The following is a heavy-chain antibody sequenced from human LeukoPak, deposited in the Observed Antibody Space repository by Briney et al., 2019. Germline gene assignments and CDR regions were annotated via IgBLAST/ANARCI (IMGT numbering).Heavy chain of an antibody. CDR3: ARDRNWGAYDI. J-gene: IGHJ3*02. V-gene: IGHV3-23*01. CDR1: GFTFSNCG. CDR2: IGGSGGYHT. Sequence: GGTLRLSCAASGFTFSNCGMNWVRQTPGKGLEWVSGIGGSGGYHTYYADSVRGRFTISRDNSRNTLYVQMNSLRAEDTAVYYCARDRNWGAYDIWGQGTMVTVSS. D-gene: IGHD7-27*01.